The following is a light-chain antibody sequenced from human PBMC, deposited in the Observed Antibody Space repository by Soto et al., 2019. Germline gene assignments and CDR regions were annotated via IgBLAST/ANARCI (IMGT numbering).Light chain of an antibody. J-gene: IGKJ2*01. CDR3: QQYKNWPPYT. V-gene: IGKV3-15*01. CDR2: GAS. CDR1: QSVGSY. Sequence: ETVMTQSPATLSVSPGERATLSCRASQSVGSYLAWYQQRPGQAPRLLIYGASTRATGIPARFSGGRSGTDFTLTISSLQSEDFAIYSCQQYKNWPPYTFGQGTKLEIK.